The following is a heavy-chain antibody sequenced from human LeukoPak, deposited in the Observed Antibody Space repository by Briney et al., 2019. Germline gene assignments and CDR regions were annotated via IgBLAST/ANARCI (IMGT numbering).Heavy chain of an antibody. D-gene: IGHD3-16*01. V-gene: IGHV3-9*01. CDR1: GFTFDDYA. Sequence: GRSLRLSCGASGFTFDDYAMHWVRQAPGKGLEWVSGLSWNSVRIVYADSVKGRFTITRDNAKNSLYLQMNNLRTEDTALYYCAKGLWGTPVDSWGQGTLVTVSS. CDR2: LSWNSVRI. J-gene: IGHJ5*02. CDR3: AKGLWGTPVDS.